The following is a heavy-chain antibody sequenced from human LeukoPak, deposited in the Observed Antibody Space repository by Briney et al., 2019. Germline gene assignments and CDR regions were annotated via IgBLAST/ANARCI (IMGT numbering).Heavy chain of an antibody. CDR1: GFTFSNYW. Sequence: QAGGSLRLSCAAPGFTFSNYWMSWVRQAPGKGLEWVANIKEDGSEKHYVDSVKGRFTISRDNAKNSLYLQMNSLRVEDTAVYYCARTIRGYWGQGTLVTVSS. J-gene: IGHJ4*02. D-gene: IGHD3-10*01. V-gene: IGHV3-7*03. CDR3: ARTIRGY. CDR2: IKEDGSEK.